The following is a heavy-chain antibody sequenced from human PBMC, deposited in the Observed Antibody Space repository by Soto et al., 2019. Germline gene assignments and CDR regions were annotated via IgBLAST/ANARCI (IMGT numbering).Heavy chain of an antibody. CDR1: GYTFTSYG. CDR2: ISAYNGNT. J-gene: IGHJ5*02. D-gene: IGHD2-2*01. CDR3: ARVRCSSTSCYAGWFDP. V-gene: IGHV1-18*01. Sequence: QVQLVQSGAEVKKPGASVKVSCKASGYTFTSYGITWVRQAPGQGLEWMGWISAYNGNTNYAQKLQGRVTMTTDTSTSTADMELRSLRSDDTAVYYCARVRCSSTSCYAGWFDPWGQGTLVTVAS.